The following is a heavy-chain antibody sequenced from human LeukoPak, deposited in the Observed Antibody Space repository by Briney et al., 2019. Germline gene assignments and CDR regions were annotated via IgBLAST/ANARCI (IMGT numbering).Heavy chain of an antibody. Sequence: GGSLRLSCAASGFTFSSYWMHWVRQAPGKGLVWVSRINSDGSGTSYADSVKGRFTISRDNAKNTLYLQMNSLGAEDTAVYYCARSTLRWNPYYYYGMDVWGQGTTVTVSS. J-gene: IGHJ6*02. CDR1: GFTFSSYW. V-gene: IGHV3-74*01. CDR3: ARSTLRWNPYYYYGMDV. CDR2: INSDGSGT. D-gene: IGHD4-23*01.